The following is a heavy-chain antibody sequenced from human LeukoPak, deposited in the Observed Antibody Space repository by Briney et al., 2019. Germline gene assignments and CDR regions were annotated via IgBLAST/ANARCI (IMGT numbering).Heavy chain of an antibody. J-gene: IGHJ4*02. Sequence: GGSLRLSCAASGFTFSSYAMHWVRQAPCKGLEWVAVISYDGSNKYYADSVKGRFTISRDNSKNTLYLQMNSLRAEDTAVYYCARDRIQETIFGVVRGYQDYWGQGTLVTVSS. D-gene: IGHD3-3*01. CDR1: GFTFSSYA. CDR2: ISYDGSNK. V-gene: IGHV3-30-3*01. CDR3: ARDRIQETIFGVVRGYQDY.